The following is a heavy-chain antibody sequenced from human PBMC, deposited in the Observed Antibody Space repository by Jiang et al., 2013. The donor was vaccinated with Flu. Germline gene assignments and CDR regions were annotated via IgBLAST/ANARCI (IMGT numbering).Heavy chain of an antibody. CDR2: IYPGDSDT. D-gene: IGHD3-22*01. Sequence: SFTSYWIGWVAPDDLGKGLEWMGIIYPGDSDTRYSPSFQGQVTISADKSISTAYLQWSSLKASDTAMYYCARLRSDYYDSSGYYYFWYFDLWGRGTLVTVSS. CDR1: SFTSYW. CDR3: ARLRSDYYDSSGYYYFWYFDL. V-gene: IGHV5-51*01. J-gene: IGHJ2*01.